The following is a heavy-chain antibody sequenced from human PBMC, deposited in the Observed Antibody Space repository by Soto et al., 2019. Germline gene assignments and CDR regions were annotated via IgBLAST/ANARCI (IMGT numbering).Heavy chain of an antibody. D-gene: IGHD1-7*01. CDR2: ISYDGSNK. CDR3: AKEDGLELPAYYYYGMDV. Sequence: QVQLVESGGGVVQPGRSLRLSCAASGFTFSSYGMHWVRQAPGKGLEWVAVISYDGSNKYYADSVKGRFTISRDNSKNTLYLQMNSLRAEDTAVYYCAKEDGLELPAYYYYGMDVWGQGTTVTVSS. CDR1: GFTFSSYG. J-gene: IGHJ6*02. V-gene: IGHV3-30*18.